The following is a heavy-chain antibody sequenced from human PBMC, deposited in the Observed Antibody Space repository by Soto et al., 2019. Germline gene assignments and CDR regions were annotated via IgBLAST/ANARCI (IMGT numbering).Heavy chain of an antibody. Sequence: GESLKISCKGSGYSFTSYWISWVRQMPGKGLEWMGRIDPSDSYTNYSPSFQGHVTISADKSISTAYLQWSSLKASDTAMYYCARQYDFWSGLSQPTYYYGMDVWGQGTTVTVSS. CDR1: GYSFTSYW. D-gene: IGHD3-3*01. V-gene: IGHV5-10-1*01. CDR3: ARQYDFWSGLSQPTYYYGMDV. J-gene: IGHJ6*02. CDR2: IDPSDSYT.